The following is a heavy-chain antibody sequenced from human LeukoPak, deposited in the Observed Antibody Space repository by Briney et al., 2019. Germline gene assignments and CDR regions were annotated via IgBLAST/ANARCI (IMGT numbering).Heavy chain of an antibody. CDR3: AREKVKYSSSWGGDFDY. CDR1: GFTFSSYS. CDR2: ISSSSSTI. J-gene: IGHJ4*02. V-gene: IGHV3-48*04. Sequence: GGSLRLSCAASGFTFSSYSMNWVRQAPGKGLEWVSYISSSSSTIYYADSVKGRFTISRDNAKNSLYLQMNSLRAEDTAVYYCAREKVKYSSSWGGDFDYWGQGTLVTVSS. D-gene: IGHD6-13*01.